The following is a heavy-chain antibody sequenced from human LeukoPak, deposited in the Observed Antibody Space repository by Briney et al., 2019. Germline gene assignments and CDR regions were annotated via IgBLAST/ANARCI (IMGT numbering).Heavy chain of an antibody. CDR1: GYTFTSYD. Sequence: GASVKVSYKASGYTFTSYDIYWVRHATGQWLEWMGWMNPNSGNTGYAQKFQGRVTMTRNTSISTAYMELSSLRSEDTAVYYCARGGQYSGYAGDIDYWGQGTLVTVSS. V-gene: IGHV1-8*01. J-gene: IGHJ4*02. CDR3: ARGGQYSGYAGDIDY. D-gene: IGHD5-12*01. CDR2: MNPNSGNT.